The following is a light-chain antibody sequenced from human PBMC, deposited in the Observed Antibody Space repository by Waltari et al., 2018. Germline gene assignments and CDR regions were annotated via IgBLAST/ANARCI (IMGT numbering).Light chain of an antibody. CDR1: SSNIGSHT. J-gene: IGLJ3*02. CDR2: NNS. CDR3: AAWDDSLNGLNWV. V-gene: IGLV1-44*01. Sequence: QSVLTQPPSASGTPGQRVTISCSGSSSNIGSHTVNWYQHLPGTAPKLLIYNNSQRPSGVPDRFSGSKSGTSASLAISGLQSEDEADYYCAAWDDSLNGLNWVFGGGTKVT.